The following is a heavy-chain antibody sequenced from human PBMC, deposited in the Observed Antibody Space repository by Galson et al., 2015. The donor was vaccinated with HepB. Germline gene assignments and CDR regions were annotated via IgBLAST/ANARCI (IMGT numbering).Heavy chain of an antibody. Sequence: SVKVSCKASGYTFTGYYMHWVRQAPGRGLEWMGWINPNSGGTNYAQKFQGRVTMTRDTSISTAYMELSRLRSDDTAVYYCARGTYVGPNWFDPWGQGTLVTVSS. CDR1: GYTFTGYY. CDR3: ARGTYVGPNWFDP. J-gene: IGHJ5*02. D-gene: IGHD3-16*01. CDR2: INPNSGGT. V-gene: IGHV1-2*02.